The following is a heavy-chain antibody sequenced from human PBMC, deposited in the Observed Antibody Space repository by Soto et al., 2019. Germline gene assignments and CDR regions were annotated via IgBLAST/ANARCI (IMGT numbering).Heavy chain of an antibody. CDR2: INPDSGDT. Sequence: GASVKVSCKASGYTFTGYHLFWVRQAPGQGLEWVGWINPDSGDTSYSQKFQGRLTLTRATSISTAYMELSSLRSGDTAVYYCATRLPSDYWGQGTLVTVSS. CDR1: GYTFTGYH. D-gene: IGHD4-17*01. CDR3: ATRLPSDY. J-gene: IGHJ4*02. V-gene: IGHV1-2*02.